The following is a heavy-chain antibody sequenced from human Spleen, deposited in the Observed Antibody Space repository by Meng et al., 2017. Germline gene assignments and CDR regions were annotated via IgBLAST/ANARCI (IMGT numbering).Heavy chain of an antibody. CDR1: GLTVSSNE. J-gene: IGHJ4*02. V-gene: IGHV3-38-3*01. CDR2: VSGDCT. Sequence: GESLKISCAASGLTVSSNEMSWVRQAPGTGLERVSSVSGDCTYYADSGKGRFTISRDNSKNTLHLQMNSLRPGDKAVYYCARAMGPIDYWGQGTLVTVSS. CDR3: ARAMGPIDY.